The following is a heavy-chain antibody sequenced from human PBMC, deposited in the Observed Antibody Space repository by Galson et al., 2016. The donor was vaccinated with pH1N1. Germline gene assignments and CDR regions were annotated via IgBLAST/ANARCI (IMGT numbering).Heavy chain of an antibody. Sequence: QSGAEVKKPGESLKISCKGSGYNFATYWIGWVRQMPGKGLEWMGKVYPRDSDARYSPSFKDQVTFSGDTSTNTAYLQWLNLRASDSGIYYCARRIDMTTITVGVDAYDIWGQGTMVTVSS. CDR3: ARRIDMTTITVGVDAYDI. J-gene: IGHJ3*02. CDR1: GYNFATYW. CDR2: VYPRDSDA. D-gene: IGHD5-24*01. V-gene: IGHV5-51*01.